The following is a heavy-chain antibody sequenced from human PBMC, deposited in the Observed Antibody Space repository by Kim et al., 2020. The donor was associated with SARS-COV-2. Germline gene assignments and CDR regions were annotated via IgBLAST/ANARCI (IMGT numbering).Heavy chain of an antibody. CDR2: IYYSGST. D-gene: IGHD2-15*01. Sequence: SETLSLTCTVSGGSISSGGYYWSWIRQHPGKGLEWIGYIYYSGSTYYNPSLKSRVTISVDTSKNQFSLKLSSVTAADTAVYYCAGTPYCSGGSCLTFDYWGQGTLVTVSS. V-gene: IGHV4-31*03. CDR3: AGTPYCSGGSCLTFDY. J-gene: IGHJ4*02. CDR1: GGSISSGGYY.